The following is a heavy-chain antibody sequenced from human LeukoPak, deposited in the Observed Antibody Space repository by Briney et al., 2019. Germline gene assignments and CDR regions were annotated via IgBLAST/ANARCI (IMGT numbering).Heavy chain of an antibody. CDR3: ARVLQYVGDPLDI. Sequence: ASVKVSCKASGYTFTAYYMHWVRQAPGQGLEWMGWINPNSGGTNYAQKFQGRVTMTRDTSISTAYMELTNLRADDTALYYCARVLQYVGDPLDIWGQGTMVTVSS. J-gene: IGHJ3*02. CDR2: INPNSGGT. CDR1: GYTFTAYY. V-gene: IGHV1-2*02. D-gene: IGHD2-8*01.